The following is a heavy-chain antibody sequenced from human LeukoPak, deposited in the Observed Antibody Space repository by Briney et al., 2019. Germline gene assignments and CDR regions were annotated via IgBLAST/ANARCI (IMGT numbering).Heavy chain of an antibody. Sequence: PGGSLRLSCAASGFTFSSYGMHWVRQAPGKGLEWVAFIRYDGSNKYYADSVKGRFTISRDNSKNTLYLQMNSLRAEDTAVYYCAKVGANYYGSGTYYPSWGQGTLVTVSS. CDR1: GFTFSSYG. V-gene: IGHV3-30*02. CDR3: AKVGANYYGSGTYYPS. D-gene: IGHD3-10*01. J-gene: IGHJ4*02. CDR2: IRYDGSNK.